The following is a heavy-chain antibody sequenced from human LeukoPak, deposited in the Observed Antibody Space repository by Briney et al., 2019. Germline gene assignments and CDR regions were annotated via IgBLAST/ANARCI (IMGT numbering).Heavy chain of an antibody. V-gene: IGHV4-4*07. J-gene: IGHJ6*03. D-gene: IGHD5-18*01. CDR3: AGRLYSYGYYYMDV. CDR2: IYISGST. CDR1: GGSISSYY. Sequence: SETLSLTCTVSGGSISSYYWSWIRQPAGKGLEWIGRIYISGSTNYNPSLKSRVTMSVDTSKNQFSLKLSSVTAADTAVYYCAGRLYSYGYYYMDVWGKGTTVTVSS.